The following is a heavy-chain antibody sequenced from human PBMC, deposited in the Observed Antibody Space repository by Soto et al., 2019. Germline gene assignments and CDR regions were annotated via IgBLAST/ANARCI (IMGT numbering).Heavy chain of an antibody. Sequence: SGPALMNPTQTLTLTCTFSGFSLSTSGMRVSWIRQPPGKALEWLARIDWDDDKFYSTSLKTRLTISKDTSKNQVVLTMTNMDPVDTVTYHCARMSFGYSYGFDYWGQGTLVTVSS. CDR1: GFSLSTSGMR. V-gene: IGHV2-70*04. CDR3: ARMSFGYSYGFDY. CDR2: IDWDDDK. J-gene: IGHJ4*02. D-gene: IGHD5-18*01.